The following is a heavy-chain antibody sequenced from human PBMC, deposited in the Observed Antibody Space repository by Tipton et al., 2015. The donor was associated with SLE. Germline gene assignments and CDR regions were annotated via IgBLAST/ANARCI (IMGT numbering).Heavy chain of an antibody. V-gene: IGHV3-30*02. D-gene: IGHD6-19*01. CDR1: GFTFSSYG. J-gene: IGHJ3*02. CDR3: AKDLRVAGTEAFDI. Sequence: SLRLSCAASGFTFSSYGMHWVRQAPGKGLEWVAFIRYDGSNKYYADSVKGRFTISRDNSKNTLYLQMNSLRAEDTAVYYCAKDLRVAGTEAFDIWGQGTMVTVSS. CDR2: IRYDGSNK.